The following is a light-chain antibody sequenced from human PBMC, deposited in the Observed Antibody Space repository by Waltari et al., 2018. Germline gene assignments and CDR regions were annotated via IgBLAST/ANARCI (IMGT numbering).Light chain of an antibody. CDR3: QHYLRLPVT. V-gene: IGKV3-20*01. J-gene: IGKJ1*01. CDR1: QSVSRA. Sequence: EIVLTQSPGTLSLSLGERATVSCRASQSVSRALAWYQQKPGQAPRILIYGASTRATGIPDRFSGIGSGTDFSLTISRLEPDDFAVYYCQHYLRLPVTFGQGTTVEI. CDR2: GAS.